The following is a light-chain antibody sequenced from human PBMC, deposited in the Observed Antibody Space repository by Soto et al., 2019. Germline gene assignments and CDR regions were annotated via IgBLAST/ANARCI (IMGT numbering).Light chain of an antibody. Sequence: EIVMTQSPATLSVSPGERATLSCRASQSVSTNLAWYQQKPGQAPRLLIYGASIRTTVVPARFTGSGSGTEFTLTLSSLQSADLAVYFCHQYDNWPVTFGGGTKVEIK. CDR3: HQYDNWPVT. V-gene: IGKV3-15*01. CDR1: QSVSTN. J-gene: IGKJ4*01. CDR2: GAS.